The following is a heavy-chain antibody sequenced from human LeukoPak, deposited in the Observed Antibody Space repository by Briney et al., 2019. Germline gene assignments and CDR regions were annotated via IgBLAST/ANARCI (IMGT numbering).Heavy chain of an antibody. J-gene: IGHJ4*02. CDR3: ASPYYYGSGSYVDY. CDR1: GFTFSNYA. V-gene: IGHV3-30*04. Sequence: PGGSLRLSCIASGFTFSNYAMTWVRQAPGKGLEWVAVISYDGSNKYYADSVKGRFTISRDNSKNTLYLQMNSLRAEDTAVYYCASPYYYGSGSYVDYWGQGTLVTVSS. D-gene: IGHD3-10*01. CDR2: ISYDGSNK.